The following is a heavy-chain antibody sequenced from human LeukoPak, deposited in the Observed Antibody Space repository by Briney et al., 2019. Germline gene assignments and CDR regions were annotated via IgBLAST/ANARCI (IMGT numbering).Heavy chain of an antibody. Sequence: ASVKVSCKASGYTFTSYDINWVRQATGQGLEWMGWMNPNSGNTGYAQKFQGRVAMTRNTSINTAYMELSSLRSEDTAVYYCARERIYFGSGGDLTDARLFYYYGMDVWGQGTTVTVSS. J-gene: IGHJ6*02. CDR3: ARERIYFGSGGDLTDARLFYYYGMDV. D-gene: IGHD3-10*01. V-gene: IGHV1-8*01. CDR1: GYTFTSYD. CDR2: MNPNSGNT.